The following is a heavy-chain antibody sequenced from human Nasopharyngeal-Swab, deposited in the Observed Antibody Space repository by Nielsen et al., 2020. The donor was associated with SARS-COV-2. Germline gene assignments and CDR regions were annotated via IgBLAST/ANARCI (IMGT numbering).Heavy chain of an antibody. CDR3: AKDLGSGSYRYFQH. D-gene: IGHD1-26*01. V-gene: IGHV3-23*05. CDR1: GFTFSSSD. J-gene: IGHJ1*01. CDR2: IDSSGRNT. Sequence: GESLKISCAASGFTFSSSDMNWVRQAPGKGLDWVSAIDSSGRNTYYADSVRGRFTISRDNSKNTLYMQMNSLRAEDTAVYYCAKDLGSGSYRYFQHWGQGTLVTVSS.